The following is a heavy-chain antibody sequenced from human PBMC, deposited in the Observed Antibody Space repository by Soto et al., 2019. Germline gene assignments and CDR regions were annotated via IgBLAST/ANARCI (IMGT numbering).Heavy chain of an antibody. CDR3: ARDPRYCSGTRPYLLAY. J-gene: IGHJ4*02. CDR1: GFTFSSYS. D-gene: IGHD2-2*01. CDR2: VRSSSSYI. V-gene: IGHV3-21*01. Sequence: PGGSLRLSCPASGFTFSSYSMNWVRTAPGKGLEWVSSVRSSSSYIYYADSERGRFTISRDNPKNSLYRQMNSLRAEDTAVYYCARDPRYCSGTRPYLLAYWGQGTLVAVAS.